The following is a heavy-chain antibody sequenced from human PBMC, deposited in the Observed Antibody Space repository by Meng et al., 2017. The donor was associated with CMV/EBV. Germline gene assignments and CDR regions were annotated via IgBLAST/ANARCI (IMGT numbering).Heavy chain of an antibody. J-gene: IGHJ4*02. Sequence: GGSLRLSCKGSGYSFTSYWIGWARQMPGKGLEWMGIIYPGDSDTRYSPSFQGQVTISADKSISTAYLQWSSLKASDTAMYYCARHLRYCSSTSCYIGDYWGQGTLVTVSS. CDR2: IYPGDSDT. CDR3: ARHLRYCSSTSCYIGDY. D-gene: IGHD2-2*02. CDR1: GYSFTSYW. V-gene: IGHV5-51*01.